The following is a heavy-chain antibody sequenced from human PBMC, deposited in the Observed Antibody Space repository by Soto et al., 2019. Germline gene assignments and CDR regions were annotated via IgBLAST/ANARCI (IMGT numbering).Heavy chain of an antibody. CDR3: ARDQPGMVRGVSYGMDV. D-gene: IGHD3-10*01. V-gene: IGHV3-53*01. CDR2: IYSGGST. CDR1: GFTVSSNY. Sequence: EVQLVESGGGLIQPGGSLRLSCAASGFTVSSNYMNWVRQAPGKGLEWVSVIYSGGSTYYADSVRGRFTISRDDSKNTLYLPMSSLRAEDTAVYFCARDQPGMVRGVSYGMDVWGQGTTLTVSS. J-gene: IGHJ6*02.